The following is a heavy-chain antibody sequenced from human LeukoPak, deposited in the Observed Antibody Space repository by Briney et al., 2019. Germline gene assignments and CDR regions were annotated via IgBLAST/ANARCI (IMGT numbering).Heavy chain of an antibody. CDR2: ISYDGSNK. J-gene: IGHJ4*02. CDR3: AKGSNRGVATIDY. D-gene: IGHD5-12*01. V-gene: IGHV3-30*18. CDR1: GFTFSSYG. Sequence: GGSLRLSCAASGFTFSSYGMHWVRQAPGKGLDWVAVISYDGSNKYYADSVKGRFTISRDDSKNTLFLQMNSLRAEDTAVYYCAKGSNRGVATIDYWGQGTLVTVSS.